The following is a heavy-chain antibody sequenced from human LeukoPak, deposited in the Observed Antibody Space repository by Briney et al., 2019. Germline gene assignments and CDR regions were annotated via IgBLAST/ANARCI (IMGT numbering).Heavy chain of an antibody. V-gene: IGHV3-23*01. CDR3: GVDIVVVPGAPNWFDP. CDR1: GFTFSSYA. CDR2: ISGSGDST. J-gene: IGHJ5*02. D-gene: IGHD2-2*01. Sequence: TEGSLRLSCAASGFTFSSYAMSWVRQAPGKGLEWVSAISGSGDSTYCADSVKGRFTISRDNSKNTLYLQMNSLRAEDTAVYYCGVDIVVVPGAPNWFDPWGQGTLVTVSS.